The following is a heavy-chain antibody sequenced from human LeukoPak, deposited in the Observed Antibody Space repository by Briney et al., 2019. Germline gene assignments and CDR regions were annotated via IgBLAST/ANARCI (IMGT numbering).Heavy chain of an antibody. D-gene: IGHD3-10*01. Sequence: SETLSLTCTVSGGSISSYYWSWIRQPPGKGLEWIGYIYYSGSTNYNPSLKSRVTISVDTSKNQFSLKLSSVTAADTAVYYCARAVRGVIIPHFDYWGQGTLVTVSS. CDR3: ARAVRGVIIPHFDY. CDR2: IYYSGST. V-gene: IGHV4-59*01. CDR1: GGSISSYY. J-gene: IGHJ4*02.